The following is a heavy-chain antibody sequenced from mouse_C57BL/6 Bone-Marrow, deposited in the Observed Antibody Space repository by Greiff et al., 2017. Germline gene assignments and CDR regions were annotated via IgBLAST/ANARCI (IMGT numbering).Heavy chain of an antibody. V-gene: IGHV8-8*01. CDR1: GFSLSTFGMG. CDR2: IRWVADK. D-gene: IGHD2-2*01. J-gene: IGHJ2*02. CDR3: ARIPGYAYAFDY. Sequence: QVTLKESGPGILQPSQTLSLTCSFSGFSLSTFGMGVGWIRQPSGKGLEWLAHIRWVADKYYNQALKSRLTISKDTSKNQVFLKLSNVDTADAATYYCARIPGYAYAFDYWGQGTSLTVSS.